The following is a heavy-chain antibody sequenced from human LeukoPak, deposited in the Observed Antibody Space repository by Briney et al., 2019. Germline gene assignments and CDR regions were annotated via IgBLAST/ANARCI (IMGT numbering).Heavy chain of an antibody. V-gene: IGHV3-21*01. J-gene: IGHJ4*02. Sequence: GGSLRLSCAASGFTFSSYSMNWVRQAPGKGLEWVSSISSSSYIYYADSVKGRFTISRDNAKNSLYLQMNSLRAEDTAVYYCARAASLYCSGGSCYFDYWGQGTLVTVSS. CDR1: GFTFSSYS. CDR3: ARAASLYCSGGSCYFDY. D-gene: IGHD2-15*01. CDR2: ISSSSYI.